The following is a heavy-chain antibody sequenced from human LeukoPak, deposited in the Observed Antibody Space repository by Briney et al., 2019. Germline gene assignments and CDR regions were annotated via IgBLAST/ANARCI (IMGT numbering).Heavy chain of an antibody. D-gene: IGHD2/OR15-2a*01. CDR3: ARVNIGYRDAFDI. V-gene: IGHV1-8*01. J-gene: IGHJ3*02. Sequence: GASVKVSCKASGYTFTSYDINWVRQATGQGLEWMGRMNPNSGNTGYAQKFQGRVTMTRNTSISTAYMELSSLRSEDTAVYYCARVNIGYRDAFDIWGQGTMVTVSS. CDR1: GYTFTSYD. CDR2: MNPNSGNT.